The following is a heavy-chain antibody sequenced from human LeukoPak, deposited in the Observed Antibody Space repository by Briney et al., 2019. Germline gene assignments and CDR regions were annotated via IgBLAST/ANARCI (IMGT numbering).Heavy chain of an antibody. J-gene: IGHJ6*03. D-gene: IGHD3-3*01. V-gene: IGHV1-18*01. CDR3: ARVEASRFRNYYYYYYMDV. CDR2: ISAYNGNT. Sequence: ASVKVSCKASGYTFTSYGISWVRQAPGQGLEWMGWISAYNGNTNYAQKLQGRVTMTTDTSTSTAYMELRSLRSDDTAVYYCARVEASRFRNYYYYYYMDVWGKGTTVTISS. CDR1: GYTFTSYG.